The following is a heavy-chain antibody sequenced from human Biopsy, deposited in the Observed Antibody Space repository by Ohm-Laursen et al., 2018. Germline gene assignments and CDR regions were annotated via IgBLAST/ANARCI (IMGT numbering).Heavy chain of an antibody. CDR1: GDSINSSY. V-gene: IGHV4-59*08. J-gene: IGHJ4*02. D-gene: IGHD2-15*01. CDR2: ISNSGNT. Sequence: GTLSLTCTVSGDSINSSYWSWIRQAPGKGLEWIGFISNSGNTSYNPSLESRVTISADTSKNQFSLKLGSVTVADTAVFYCARRGSGGRSFDYWGQGSLVTVSS. CDR3: ARRGSGGRSFDY.